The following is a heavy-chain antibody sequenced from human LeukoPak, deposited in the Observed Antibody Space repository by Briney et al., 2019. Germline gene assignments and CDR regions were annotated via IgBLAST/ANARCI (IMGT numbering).Heavy chain of an antibody. D-gene: IGHD2/OR15-2a*01. Sequence: SETLSLTCTVSGGSISSSSYYWGWIRQPPGKGLEWIGSIYYSGSTYYNPSLKSRVTISVDTSKNQFSLKLSSVTAADTAVYYCATLLGVGYYYYYYGMDGWGQGTTVTVSS. CDR3: ATLLGVGYYYYYYGMDG. V-gene: IGHV4-39*01. J-gene: IGHJ6*02. CDR1: GGSISSSSYY. CDR2: IYYSGST.